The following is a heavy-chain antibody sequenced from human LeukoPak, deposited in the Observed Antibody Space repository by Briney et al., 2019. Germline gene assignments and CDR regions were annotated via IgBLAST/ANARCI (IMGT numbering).Heavy chain of an antibody. J-gene: IGHJ4*02. CDR3: ARELPYYFDY. CDR1: GGSISSGGYY. D-gene: IGHD1-26*01. V-gene: IGHV4-31*03. CDR2: IYYSGST. Sequence: SETLSLTCTVSGGSISSGGYYWSWIRQHPGKGLEWIGYIYYSGSTYCNPSLKSRVTISVDTSKNQFSLKLSSVTAADTAVYYCARELPYYFDYWGQGTLVTVSS.